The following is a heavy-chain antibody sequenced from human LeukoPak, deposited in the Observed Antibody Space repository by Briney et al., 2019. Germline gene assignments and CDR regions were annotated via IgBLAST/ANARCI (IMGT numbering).Heavy chain of an antibody. D-gene: IGHD6-19*01. Sequence: PAESLRLSCAASGFTFDDYGMNWVRQPPGKGLQWVSGIHWNGGSTGYADSLKGRFTISSDNAKNSLYLQMDSLSSQDTARYHCPRGRAVAAAVGPSYSDYWGQATLVTVHS. CDR3: PRGRAVAAAVGPSYSDY. CDR2: IHWNGGST. J-gene: IGHJ4*02. CDR1: GFTFDDYG. V-gene: IGHV3-20*01.